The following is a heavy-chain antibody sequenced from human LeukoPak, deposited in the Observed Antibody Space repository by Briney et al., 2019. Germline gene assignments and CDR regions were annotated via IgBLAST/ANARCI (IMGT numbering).Heavy chain of an antibody. J-gene: IGHJ4*02. D-gene: IGHD1-26*01. V-gene: IGHV3-9*01. CDR3: AKDMGWELKGGVY. CDR2: IIWNRSSI. Sequence: PGRSLSLVRAASGFTFDDYAMRSVRQDPGEGLEWVSGIIWNRSSIVYADSVKGRLSISRDNAKNSLYLQMNSLRAGDTALYYCAKDMGWELKGGVYWGQGTLVTVSS. CDR1: GFTFDDYA.